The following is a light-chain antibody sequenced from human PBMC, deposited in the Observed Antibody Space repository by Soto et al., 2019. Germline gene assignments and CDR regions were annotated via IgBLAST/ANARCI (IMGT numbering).Light chain of an antibody. CDR1: SGDIGSYNR. CDR2: EVT. CDR3: SSYTNITTRACV. J-gene: IGLJ1*01. V-gene: IGLV2-14*01. Sequence: QSARTQPASVSGSPGQSITISCTGTSGDIGSYNRVSWYQQHPGKAPKLIIYEVTDRPSGVSNRFSGSKSGNTASLTISGLQAEDEAEYYCSSYTNITTRACVFGTGTKVTVL.